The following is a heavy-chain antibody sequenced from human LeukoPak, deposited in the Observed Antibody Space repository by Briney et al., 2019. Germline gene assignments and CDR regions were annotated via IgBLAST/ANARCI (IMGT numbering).Heavy chain of an antibody. CDR2: ISSSSSTI. CDR3: AGIAVAGTGAYYYYYYMDV. CDR1: GFTFSSYS. V-gene: IGHV3-48*01. Sequence: GGSLRLSCAASGFTFSSYSMNWVRQAPGKGLEWVSYISSSSSTIYYADSVKGRFTISRDNAKNSLYLQMNSLRAEDTAVYYCAGIAVAGTGAYYYYYYMDVWGKGTTVTVSS. J-gene: IGHJ6*03. D-gene: IGHD6-19*01.